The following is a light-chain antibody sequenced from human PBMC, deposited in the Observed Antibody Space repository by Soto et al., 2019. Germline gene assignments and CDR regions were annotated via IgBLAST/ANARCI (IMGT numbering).Light chain of an antibody. CDR1: QSISSSY. V-gene: IGKV3-20*01. CDR3: QKYGSSLYT. CDR2: GAS. J-gene: IGKJ2*01. Sequence: ESVLTQSPGTLSLSPGERATLSCRASQSISSSYLAWYQQKPGQAPRLLIYGASSKATGIPDRFSGSGSGTDFTLTLSGLEPEDFAVYYCQKYGSSLYTFGQGTTLEIK.